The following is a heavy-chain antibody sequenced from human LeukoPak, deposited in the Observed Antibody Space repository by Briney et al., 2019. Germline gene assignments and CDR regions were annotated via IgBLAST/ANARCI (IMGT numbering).Heavy chain of an antibody. V-gene: IGHV3-21*01. CDR1: GFTFSSYS. D-gene: IGHD2-21*02. J-gene: IGHJ4*02. Sequence: GGSLRLSCAASGFTFSSYSMNWVRQAPGKGLEWVSSISSSSSYIYYADSVKGRFTISRDNAKNSLYLQMSSLRAEDTAVYYCARDGEAYCGGDCYVDYWGQGTLVTVSS. CDR3: ARDGEAYCGGDCYVDY. CDR2: ISSSSSYI.